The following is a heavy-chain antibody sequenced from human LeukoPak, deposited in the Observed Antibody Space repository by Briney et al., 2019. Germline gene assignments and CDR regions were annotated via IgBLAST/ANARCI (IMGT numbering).Heavy chain of an antibody. Sequence: GGSLRLSCAASGFTFSSYSMNWVRQAPGKGLEWVSYISSSSSTIYYADSVKGRFTISRDNAKNSLYLQMNSLRAEDTAVYYCARDDAPSCSGGSCKGYYYYYGMDVWGQGTTVTVSS. D-gene: IGHD2-15*01. CDR3: ARDDAPSCSGGSCKGYYYYYGMDV. CDR1: GFTFSSYS. V-gene: IGHV3-48*04. J-gene: IGHJ6*02. CDR2: ISSSSSTI.